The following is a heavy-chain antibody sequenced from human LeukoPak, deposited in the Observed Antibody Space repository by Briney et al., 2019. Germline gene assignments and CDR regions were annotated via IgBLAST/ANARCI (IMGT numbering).Heavy chain of an antibody. Sequence: ASVKVSCKASGYTFTDYYIHWVRQAPGQGLEWMGWINPNSGSTNYAQKFQGWVTMTRDTSISTAYMELSSLRSEDTAVYYCARGNVLDAFDIWGQGTMVTVSS. D-gene: IGHD1-1*01. J-gene: IGHJ3*02. CDR1: GYTFTDYY. V-gene: IGHV1-2*04. CDR3: ARGNVLDAFDI. CDR2: INPNSGST.